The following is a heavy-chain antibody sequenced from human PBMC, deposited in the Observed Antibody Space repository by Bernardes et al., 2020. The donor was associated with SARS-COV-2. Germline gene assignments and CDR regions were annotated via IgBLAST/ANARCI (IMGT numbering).Heavy chain of an antibody. D-gene: IGHD3-10*01. CDR1: GGSINSGTYY. J-gene: IGHJ5*02. Sequence: SETLSLTCTVSGGSINSGTYYWGWIRQPPGKGLEWIGSIYYSGSTYYNPSLKSRVTMSVDTFKNHLSLRLTSVTAADTAVYFCARHALRGTEGIAMVQNWFDPWGQGPLVTVSS. CDR3: ARHALRGTEGIAMVQNWFDP. CDR2: IYYSGST. V-gene: IGHV4-39*01.